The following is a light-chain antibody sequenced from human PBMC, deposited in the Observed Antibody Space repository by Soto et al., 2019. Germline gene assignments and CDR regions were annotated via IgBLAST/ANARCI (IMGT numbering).Light chain of an antibody. J-gene: IGKJ1*01. CDR3: QQYDSYSWT. CDR1: QSVSNW. Sequence: DIQMTQSPSTLSASVGERVTITCRASQSVSNWLAWYQQKPRKAPKLLIYDVSSLESGVPSRFSGSGSGTEFILTISSLQPDDFATYYCQQYDSYSWTFDQGTKVEMK. V-gene: IGKV1-5*01. CDR2: DVS.